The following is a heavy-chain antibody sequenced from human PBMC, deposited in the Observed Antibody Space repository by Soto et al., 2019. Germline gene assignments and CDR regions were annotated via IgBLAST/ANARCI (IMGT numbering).Heavy chain of an antibody. Sequence: GESLKISCKGSAYTFTSYWISWVRQMPGKGLEWMGRIEPSDSYTNYSPSLQGHVTISVDKSVSTAYLHWGSLKASDTAMYYCVRWGDDDSWFDLWGQGTLVTVSS. V-gene: IGHV5-10-1*01. CDR2: IEPSDSYT. D-gene: IGHD3-22*01. CDR3: VRWGDDDSWFDL. CDR1: AYTFTSYW. J-gene: IGHJ5*02.